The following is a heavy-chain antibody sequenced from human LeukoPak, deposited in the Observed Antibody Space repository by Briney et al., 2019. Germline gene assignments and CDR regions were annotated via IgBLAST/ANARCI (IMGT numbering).Heavy chain of an antibody. D-gene: IGHD2-21*02. Sequence: GESLRLSCAASGFTFSDYYMSWIRQAPGKGLEWVSYVSSSGSTIYYADSVKGRFTISRDNSKNTLYLQMNSLRAEDTAVYYCAKTSIVVVTAIHAFDIWGQGTMVTVSS. CDR2: VSSSGSTI. V-gene: IGHV3-11*04. J-gene: IGHJ3*02. CDR3: AKTSIVVVTAIHAFDI. CDR1: GFTFSDYY.